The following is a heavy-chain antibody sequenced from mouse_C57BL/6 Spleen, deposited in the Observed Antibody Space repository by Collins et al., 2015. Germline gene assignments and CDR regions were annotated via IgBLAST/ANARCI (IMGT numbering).Heavy chain of an antibody. J-gene: IGHJ1*03. V-gene: IGHV3-6*01. CDR3: ARENYDYDGYWYFDV. D-gene: IGHD2-4*01. Sequence: DVQLQESGPGLVKPSQSLSLTCSVTGYSITSGYYWNWIRQFPGNKLEWMGYISYDGSNNYNPSLKNRISTTRDTSKNQFFLKLNSVTTEDTATYYCARENYDYDGYWYFDVWGTGTTVTVSS. CDR1: GYSITSGYY. CDR2: ISYDGSN.